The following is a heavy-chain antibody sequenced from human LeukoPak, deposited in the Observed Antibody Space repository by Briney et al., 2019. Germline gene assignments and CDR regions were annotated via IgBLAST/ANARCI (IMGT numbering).Heavy chain of an antibody. Sequence: PGGSLRLSCAASGFTFSSYGMYWVRQTPGKGLEWVAFIRYDGSNQYYADSVKGRFTISRDNSKNTLSLQMNSLKTEDTAVYYCAKDMGYNSGWTRIGYWGQGTLVTVSS. CDR2: IRYDGSNQ. CDR1: GFTFSSYG. V-gene: IGHV3-30*02. J-gene: IGHJ4*02. CDR3: AKDMGYNSGWTRIGY. D-gene: IGHD6-19*01.